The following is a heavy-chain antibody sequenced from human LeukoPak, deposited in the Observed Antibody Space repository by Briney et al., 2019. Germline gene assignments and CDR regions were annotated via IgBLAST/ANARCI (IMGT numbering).Heavy chain of an antibody. V-gene: IGHV3-30*07. J-gene: IGHJ4*02. CDR2: ISSDGSNE. D-gene: IGHD4-17*01. CDR3: AKEGATVTPFFDY. CDR1: GFTFSSYA. Sequence: GGSLRLSCAASGFTFSSYAMHWVRQAPGKGLEWVAVISSDGSNEFYADSVKGRFTISRDNSKNTLYLQMNSLRAEDTAVYYCAKEGATVTPFFDYWGQGTLVTVSS.